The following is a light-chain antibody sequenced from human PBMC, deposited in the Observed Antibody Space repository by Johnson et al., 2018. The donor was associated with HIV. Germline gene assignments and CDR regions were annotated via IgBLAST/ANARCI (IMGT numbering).Light chain of an antibody. CDR3: GTSVNCPSCYG. CDR2: ENN. CDR1: SSNIGNNY. Sequence: QSVLTQPPSVSAAPGQKVTISCSGSSSNIGNNYVSWYQQLPGTAPKLLIYENNKRPSGIPDRFSGSTSGTSATLGINGLQTGAEADYYCGTSVNCPSCYGFGTGTKITVL. J-gene: IGLJ1*01. V-gene: IGLV1-51*02.